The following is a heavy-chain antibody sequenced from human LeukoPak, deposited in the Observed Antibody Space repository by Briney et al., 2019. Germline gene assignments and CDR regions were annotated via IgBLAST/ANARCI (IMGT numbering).Heavy chain of an antibody. CDR2: IYPGDSDT. CDR1: GYSFTSYW. Sequence: GDSLKISCKGSGYSFTSYWIGWVRQMPGKGLEWMGIIYPGDSDTRYSQSFQGQVTISADKSISTAYLQWSSLKASDTAMYYCARLSRLKDWYFDLWGRGTLVTVSS. V-gene: IGHV5-51*01. J-gene: IGHJ2*01. CDR3: ARLSRLKDWYFDL.